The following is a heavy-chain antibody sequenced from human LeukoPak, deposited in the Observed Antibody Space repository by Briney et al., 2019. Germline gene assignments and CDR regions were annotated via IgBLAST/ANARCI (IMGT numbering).Heavy chain of an antibody. D-gene: IGHD2-2*01. CDR3: ATVPCVISSCSPDNWFDP. J-gene: IGHJ5*02. CDR1: GYTFTDYY. CDR2: INPHSGGT. Sequence: ASVEVSCKASGYTFTDYYILWLRQAPGQGLEWVGWINPHSGGTNFAQRFQGRVTMTRDTSISTVYMELTRLTSDDTAVYYCATVPCVISSCSPDNWFDPWGQGTLVTVSS. V-gene: IGHV1-2*02.